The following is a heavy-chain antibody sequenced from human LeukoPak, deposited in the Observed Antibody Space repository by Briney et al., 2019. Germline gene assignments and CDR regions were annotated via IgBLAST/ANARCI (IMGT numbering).Heavy chain of an antibody. J-gene: IGHJ4*02. CDR1: GFNFSNHP. D-gene: IGHD3-9*01. V-gene: IGHV3-23*01. Sequence: GGSLRLSCVASGFNFSNHPLSWVRQAPGQGLEWVSAINASGTGTFYADSVKGRFTISRDNSKNMLYLQMNSLSAEDTAVYYCVRAYDILTGPEYWGQGTLVTVSS. CDR3: VRAYDILTGPEY. CDR2: INASGTGT.